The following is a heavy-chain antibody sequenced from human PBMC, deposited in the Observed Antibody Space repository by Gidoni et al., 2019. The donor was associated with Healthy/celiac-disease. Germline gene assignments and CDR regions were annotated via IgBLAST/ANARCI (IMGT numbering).Heavy chain of an antibody. Sequence: QLQLQESGPGLVKPSETLSLTCTVSGGSISSSSYYWGWLRQPPGKGLEWIGSIYYSGSTYYNPSLKSRVTISVDTAKNQFSLKLSSVTAADTAVYYCARQPRGDGYNLGLDWFDPWGQGTLVTVSS. V-gene: IGHV4-39*01. CDR1: GGSISSSSYY. CDR2: IYYSGST. J-gene: IGHJ5*02. CDR3: ARQPRGDGYNLGLDWFDP. D-gene: IGHD5-12*01.